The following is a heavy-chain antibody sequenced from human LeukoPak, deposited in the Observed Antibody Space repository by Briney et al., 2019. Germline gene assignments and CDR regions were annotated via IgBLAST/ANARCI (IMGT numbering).Heavy chain of an antibody. V-gene: IGHV3-20*04. J-gene: IGHJ6*02. D-gene: IGHD3-9*01. CDR3: ARAILSDPKYYGMDV. Sequence: GGSLRLSCAASGFKFSDYGMSWVRQAPGKGLEWVSGINWNADSTGYADSVKGRFTFSKDNAKNSLFLQMNSLRAENTAMYYCARAILSDPKYYGMDVWGQGTTVTVSS. CDR2: INWNADST. CDR1: GFKFSDYG.